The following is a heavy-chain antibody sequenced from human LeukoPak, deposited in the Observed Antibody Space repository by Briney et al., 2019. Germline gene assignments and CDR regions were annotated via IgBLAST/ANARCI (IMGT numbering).Heavy chain of an antibody. CDR1: GFTFSSYA. D-gene: IGHD3-22*01. V-gene: IGHV3-30-3*01. J-gene: IGHJ6*02. Sequence: GGSLRLSCAASGFTFSSYAMHWVRQAPGKGLEWVAVISYDGSNKYYADSVKGRFTISRDNSKNTLYLQMNSLRAEDTAVYYCAREQYYDSSGSARGYYYGMDVWGQGTTVTVSS. CDR2: ISYDGSNK. CDR3: AREQYYDSSGSARGYYYGMDV.